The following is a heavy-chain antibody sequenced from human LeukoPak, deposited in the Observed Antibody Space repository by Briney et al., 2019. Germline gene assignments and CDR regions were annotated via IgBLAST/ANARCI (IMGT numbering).Heavy chain of an antibody. CDR1: GFTFSNYG. CDR3: AKPYTASSSWYYFDY. Sequence: GGSLRLSCAASGFTFSNYGMHWVRQAPGKGLEWVAVMSYDGSNKYYADSVKGRFTSSRDNSKNTLYLQMNSLRAEDTAVYYCAKPYTASSSWYYFDYWGQGTLVTVSS. J-gene: IGHJ4*02. CDR2: MSYDGSNK. D-gene: IGHD6-13*01. V-gene: IGHV3-30*18.